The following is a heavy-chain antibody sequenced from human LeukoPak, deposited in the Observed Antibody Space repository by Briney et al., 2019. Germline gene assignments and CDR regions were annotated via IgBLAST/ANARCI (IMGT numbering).Heavy chain of an antibody. V-gene: IGHV3-23*01. CDR1: GFTFSSYA. J-gene: IGHJ4*02. D-gene: IGHD5-18*01. Sequence: QPGGSLRLSCAASGFTFSSYAMSWVRQAPGKGLEWVSAISGSGGSTYYADSVKGRFTISRDNSKNTLYLQMNSLRAEDTTVYYCAKVDSIQLWLPVYWGQGTLVTVSS. CDR2: ISGSGGST. CDR3: AKVDSIQLWLPVY.